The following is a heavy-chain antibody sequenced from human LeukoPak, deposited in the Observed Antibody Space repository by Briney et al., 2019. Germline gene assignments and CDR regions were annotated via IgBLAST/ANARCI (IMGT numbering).Heavy chain of an antibody. CDR1: GYTFTGYY. D-gene: IGHD2-2*01. V-gene: IGHV1-2*06. CDR3: ARPDCSSTSCLNAFDI. J-gene: IGHJ3*02. CDR2: INPNSGGT. Sequence: GASVKVSCKASGYTFTGYYMHWVRQAHGQGLEWMGRINPNSGGTNYAQNFQGRVTMTRDTSISTAYMDLSRLTSDDTAVYYCARPDCSSTSCLNAFDIWGQGTMVTVSS.